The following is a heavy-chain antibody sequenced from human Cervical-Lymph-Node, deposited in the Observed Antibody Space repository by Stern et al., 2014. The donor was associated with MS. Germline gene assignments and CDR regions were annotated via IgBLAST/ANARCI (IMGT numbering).Heavy chain of an antibody. Sequence: QVQLXXXGAEVKXPGAXVKVSCXXSXYXFTSYXXXXXRQXPXQXXXXXXIINPSGGSTSYAQKFQGRVTMTRDTSTSTVYMELSSLRSEDTAVYYCARADYYDSSGYYYAAEYFQHWGQGTLVTVSS. J-gene: IGHJ1*01. V-gene: IGHV1-46*01. CDR2: INPSGGST. D-gene: IGHD3-22*01. CDR3: ARADYYDSSGYYYAAEYFQH. CDR1: XYXFTSYX.